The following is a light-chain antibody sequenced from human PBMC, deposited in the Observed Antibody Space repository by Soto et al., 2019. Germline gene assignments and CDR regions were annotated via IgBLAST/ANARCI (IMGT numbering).Light chain of an antibody. CDR3: QQYSNWPPLT. Sequence: EIVLTQSPATLSLSPGERATLSCRASQSVGSSLAWYQQKLGQAPRLLIYAASDRATGIPGRFSGSGSGTDFTLIISSLEPEDFAFYYCQQYSNWPPLTFGGGTKVEIK. J-gene: IGKJ4*01. CDR2: AAS. CDR1: QSVGSS. V-gene: IGKV3-11*01.